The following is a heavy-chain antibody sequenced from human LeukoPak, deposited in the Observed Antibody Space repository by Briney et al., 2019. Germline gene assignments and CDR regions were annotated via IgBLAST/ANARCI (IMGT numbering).Heavy chain of an antibody. D-gene: IGHD3-22*01. CDR1: GGSFSGYY. CDR2: INHSGST. Sequence: SETLSLTCAVYGGSFSGYYWSWIRQPPGKGLEWIGEINHSGSTNYNPSLKSRVTISVDTSKNQFSLKLSSVTAADTAVYYCARSGYYYDSSGYSPVVAFDIWGQGTMVTVSS. CDR3: ARSGYYYDSSGYSPVVAFDI. J-gene: IGHJ3*02. V-gene: IGHV4-34*01.